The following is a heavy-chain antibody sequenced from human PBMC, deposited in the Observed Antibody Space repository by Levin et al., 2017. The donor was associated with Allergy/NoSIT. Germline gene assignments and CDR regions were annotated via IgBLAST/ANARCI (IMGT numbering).Heavy chain of an antibody. D-gene: IGHD3-22*01. CDR2: ISGSGGST. Sequence: GESLKISCAASGFTFSSYAMSWVRQAPGKGLEWVSAISGSGGSTYYADSVKGRFTISRDNSKNTLYLQMNSLRAEDTAVYYCAKVGWYYYDSSGYGEYFQHWGQGTLVTVSS. V-gene: IGHV3-23*01. CDR1: GFTFSSYA. J-gene: IGHJ1*01. CDR3: AKVGWYYYDSSGYGEYFQH.